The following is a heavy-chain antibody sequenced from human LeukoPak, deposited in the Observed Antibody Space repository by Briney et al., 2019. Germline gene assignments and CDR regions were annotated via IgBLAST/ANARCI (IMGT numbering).Heavy chain of an antibody. V-gene: IGHV4-34*01. D-gene: IGHD6-13*01. Sequence: SETLSLTCAVYGVSFSGYYWSWIRQPPGKGLEWIGEINHSGSTNYNPSLKSRVTISVDTSKNQFSLKLSSVTAADTAVYYCARDAAAAGPYYFDYWGQGTLVTVSS. CDR2: INHSGST. CDR3: ARDAAAAGPYYFDY. CDR1: GVSFSGYY. J-gene: IGHJ4*02.